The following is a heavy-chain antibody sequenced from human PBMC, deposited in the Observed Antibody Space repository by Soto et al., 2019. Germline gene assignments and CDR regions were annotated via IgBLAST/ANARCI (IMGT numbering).Heavy chain of an antibody. CDR3: AKPREMTGRGRFDH. J-gene: IGHJ4*02. CDR1: GFTFSSYA. D-gene: IGHD3-10*01. Sequence: EVQLLESGGGLVQPGGSLRLSCVASGFTFSSYAMTWVRQTPGTGLESVSTITISGDTTYYADSVKGRFTISRDNSKNTLYLQMNSLRAEDTAVYYCAKPREMTGRGRFDHWGQGTLVTVSS. V-gene: IGHV3-23*01. CDR2: ITISGDTT.